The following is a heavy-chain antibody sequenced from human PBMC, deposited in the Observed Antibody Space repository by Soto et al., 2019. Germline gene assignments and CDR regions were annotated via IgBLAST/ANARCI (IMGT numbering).Heavy chain of an antibody. V-gene: IGHV1-69*13. J-gene: IGHJ6*02. CDR2: IIPIFGTA. D-gene: IGHD5-12*01. CDR3: ARDRGGYSLSGGTDV. Sequence: ASVKVSCKASGGTFSSYAISWVRQAPGQGLEWMGGIIPIFGTANYAQKFQGRVTITADESTSTAYMELSSLRSEDTAVYYCARDRGGYSLSGGTDVWGQGTTVTVSS. CDR1: GGTFSSYA.